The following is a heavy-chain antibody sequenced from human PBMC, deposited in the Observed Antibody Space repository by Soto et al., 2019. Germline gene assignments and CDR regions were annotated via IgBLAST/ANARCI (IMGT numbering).Heavy chain of an antibody. CDR2: IYYSGST. CDR3: ARLADCSSTSCYLDYYYYMDV. J-gene: IGHJ6*03. V-gene: IGHV4-59*08. CDR1: GGSISSYY. Sequence: SETLSLTCTVSGGSISSYYWSWIRQPPGKGLEWIGYIYYSGSTNYNPSLKSRVTISVDTSKNQFSLKLSFVTAADTAVYYCARLADCSSTSCYLDYYYYMDVWGKGTTVTVSS. D-gene: IGHD2-2*01.